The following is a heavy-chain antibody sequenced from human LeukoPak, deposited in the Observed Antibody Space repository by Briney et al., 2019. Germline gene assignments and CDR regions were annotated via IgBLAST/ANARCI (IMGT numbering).Heavy chain of an antibody. CDR1: GGSISSGSYY. Sequence: PSQTLSLTCTVSGGSISSGSYYWSWIRQPAGKGLEWIGRIYTSGSTNYNPSLKSRVTISVDTSKNQFSLKLSSVTAADTAVYYCARGTGIAVAGSYWFDPWGQGTLVTVSS. J-gene: IGHJ5*02. CDR2: IYTSGST. CDR3: ARGTGIAVAGSYWFDP. V-gene: IGHV4-61*02. D-gene: IGHD6-19*01.